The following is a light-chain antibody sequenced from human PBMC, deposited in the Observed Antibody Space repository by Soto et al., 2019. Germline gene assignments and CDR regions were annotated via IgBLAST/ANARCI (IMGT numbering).Light chain of an antibody. CDR1: SSDVGGYNY. J-gene: IGLJ2*01. CDR3: SSYTSSTIV. CDR2: EVR. V-gene: IGLV2-14*01. Sequence: QSPLTQPASVSGAPGQSITISCTGTSSDVGGYNYVSWYQQHPGKAPRLMIYEVRHRPSGVSNRFSGSKSGNTASLTISGLQAEDEADYYCSSYTSSTIVFGGGTKLTV.